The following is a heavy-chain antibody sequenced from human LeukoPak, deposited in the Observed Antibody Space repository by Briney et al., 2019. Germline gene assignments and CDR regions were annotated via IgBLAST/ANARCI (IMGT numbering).Heavy chain of an antibody. J-gene: IGHJ4*02. CDR3: ARGLSAIVR. V-gene: IGHV4-34*01. CDR2: INHSGST. D-gene: IGHD2-21*02. CDR1: GGSFSGYY. Sequence: SETLSLTCAVYGGSFSGYYWSWIRQPPGKGLEWIGEINHSGSTNYNPSLKSRVTISVDTSKNQFSLKLRSVTATDTAVYYCARGLSAIVRWGQGTLVTVSS.